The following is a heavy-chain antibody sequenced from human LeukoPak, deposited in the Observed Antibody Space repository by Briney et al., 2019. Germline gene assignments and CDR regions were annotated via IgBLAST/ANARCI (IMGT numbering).Heavy chain of an antibody. J-gene: IGHJ4*02. D-gene: IGHD1-20*01. CDR3: ARGDITGRPGAYFDY. Sequence: GGSLRLSCAASGFTFSSYSMNWVRQAPGKGLEWVSSISSSSSYIYYADSVKGRFTISRDNAKNSLYLQMNSLRAEDTAVYYCARGDITGRPGAYFDYWGQGTLVTVSS. CDR2: ISSSSSYI. CDR1: GFTFSSYS. V-gene: IGHV3-21*01.